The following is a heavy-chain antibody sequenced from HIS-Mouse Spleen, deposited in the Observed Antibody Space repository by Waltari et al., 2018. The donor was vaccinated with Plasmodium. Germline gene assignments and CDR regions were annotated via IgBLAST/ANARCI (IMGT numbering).Heavy chain of an antibody. CDR3: ARVLGYKAAAGTFVEYFQH. Sequence: QVQLVQSGAEVKKPGASVKVSCKASGYTFTGYYMHWVRQAPGQGLEWMGWINPTSGGTNYAQKFQGRVTMTRDTSISTAYMELSRLRSDDTAVDYCARVLGYKAAAGTFVEYFQHWGQGTLVTVSS. D-gene: IGHD6-13*01. V-gene: IGHV1-2*02. CDR1: GYTFTGYY. J-gene: IGHJ1*01. CDR2: INPTSGGT.